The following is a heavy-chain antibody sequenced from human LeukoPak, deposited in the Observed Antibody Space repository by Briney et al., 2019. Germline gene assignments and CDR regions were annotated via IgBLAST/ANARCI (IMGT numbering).Heavy chain of an antibody. CDR3: TTLPIAVAGIEDY. CDR2: IKSKTDGGTT. J-gene: IGHJ4*02. Sequence: GGSLRLSCAASGFTFSNAWMSWVRQAPGKGPEWVGRIKSKTDGGTTDYAAPVKGRFTISRDDSKNTLYLQMNSLKTEDTAVYYCTTLPIAVAGIEDYWGQGTLVTVSS. V-gene: IGHV3-15*01. D-gene: IGHD6-19*01. CDR1: GFTFSNAW.